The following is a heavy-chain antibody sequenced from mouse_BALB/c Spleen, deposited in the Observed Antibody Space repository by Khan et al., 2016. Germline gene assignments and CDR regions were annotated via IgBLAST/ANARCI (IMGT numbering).Heavy chain of an antibody. V-gene: IGHV1-69*02. Sequence: VQLQQPGAELVRPGASVKLSCKASGYTFTSFWINWVKQRPGQGLEWIGHIYPSDSYTDYNQKFKDRATLTADKSSNTAYMQLNSPTSEDSAVYYCTRGTGYFDYWGQGTTLTVSS. J-gene: IGHJ2*01. CDR1: GYTFTSFW. CDR3: TRGTGYFDY. CDR2: IYPSDSYT. D-gene: IGHD2-14*01.